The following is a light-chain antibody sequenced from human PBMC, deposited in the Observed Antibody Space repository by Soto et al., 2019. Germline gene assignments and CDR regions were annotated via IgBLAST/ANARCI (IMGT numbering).Light chain of an antibody. J-gene: IGLJ2*01. Sequence: QSALTQPRSVSGSPGQSVTISCTGTSSDVGGYNFVSWYQQHPGKVPKLMIYDVSQRPSGVPDRFSGSKSGNTAYLTISGLHAEDEADYYCCSYAGSYSLFGGGTKLTVL. CDR1: SSDVGGYNF. V-gene: IGLV2-11*01. CDR3: CSYAGSYSL. CDR2: DVS.